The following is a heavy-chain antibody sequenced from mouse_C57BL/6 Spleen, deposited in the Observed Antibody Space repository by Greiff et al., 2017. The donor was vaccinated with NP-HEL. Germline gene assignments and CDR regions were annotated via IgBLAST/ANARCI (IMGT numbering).Heavy chain of an antibody. J-gene: IGHJ2*01. CDR3: ARGGNYYGSSFFDY. D-gene: IGHD1-1*01. CDR1: GYSITSGYY. Sequence: VQLKESGPGLVKPSQSLSLTCSVTGYSITSGYYWNWIRQFPGNKLEWMGYISYDGSNHYNPSLKNRISITRYTSKNQLFLKLNSVTTEDTATYYCARGGNYYGSSFFDYWGQGTTLTVSS. V-gene: IGHV3-6*01. CDR2: ISYDGSN.